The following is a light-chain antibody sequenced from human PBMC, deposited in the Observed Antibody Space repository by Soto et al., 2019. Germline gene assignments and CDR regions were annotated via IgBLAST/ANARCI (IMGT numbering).Light chain of an antibody. CDR2: GAS. Sequence: EVVLTQSPATLSVSPGDRATLSCRASQSVSSSYLAWYQQKPGQAPRLLIYGASSRATGIPDRSSVSGSGTDFTLTISRLEPEDFAVYYCQQYGSSPQTFGQGTKVDIK. CDR1: QSVSSSY. J-gene: IGKJ1*01. CDR3: QQYGSSPQT. V-gene: IGKV3-20*01.